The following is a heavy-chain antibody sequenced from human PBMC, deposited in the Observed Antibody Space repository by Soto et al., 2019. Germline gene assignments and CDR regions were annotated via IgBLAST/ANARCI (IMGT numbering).Heavy chain of an antibody. CDR3: AKDPTVTLTFDY. J-gene: IGHJ4*02. Sequence: EVQLLESGGGLVQPGGSLRLSCAASGFTFSSYAMSWVRQAPGKGLEWVSAISGSGGSTYYADSVKGRFTISKDNSKNTLYLQMNSLRAEDTAVYYCAKDPTVTLTFDYWGQGTLVTVSS. V-gene: IGHV3-23*01. CDR1: GFTFSSYA. CDR2: ISGSGGST. D-gene: IGHD4-17*01.